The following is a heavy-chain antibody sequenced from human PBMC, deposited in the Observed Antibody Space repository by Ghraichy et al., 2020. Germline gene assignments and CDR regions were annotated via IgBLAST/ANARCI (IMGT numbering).Heavy chain of an antibody. CDR3: ARDSIVGLFWFDP. J-gene: IGHJ5*02. CDR2: ISSSSGYM. Sequence: GALRLSCAASGFTFSNYSMTWVRQAPGKGLEWVSSISSSSGYMYYADSVTGRFTISRDNAKNSLYLQMNSLRAEDTAIYYCARDSIVGLFWFDPWGQGTLVTVSS. V-gene: IGHV3-21*01. D-gene: IGHD3-3*02. CDR1: GFTFSNYS.